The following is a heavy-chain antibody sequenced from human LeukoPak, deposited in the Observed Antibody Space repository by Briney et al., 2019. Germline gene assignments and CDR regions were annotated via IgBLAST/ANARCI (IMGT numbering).Heavy chain of an antibody. Sequence: GGSLRLSCAASGFTFSSSYMTWVRQAPGKGLEWVSVIYSGGSTYYADSVKGRFTISRDNSKNTLYLQMNSLRAEDTAVYYCARGGVTMIVPILWGQGTLATVSS. CDR1: GFTFSSSY. CDR3: ARGGVTMIVPIL. D-gene: IGHD3-22*01. J-gene: IGHJ4*02. CDR2: IYSGGST. V-gene: IGHV3-53*01.